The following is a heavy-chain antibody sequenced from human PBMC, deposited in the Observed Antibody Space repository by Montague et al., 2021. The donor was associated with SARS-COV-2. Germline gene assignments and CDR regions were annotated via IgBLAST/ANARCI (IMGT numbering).Heavy chain of an antibody. J-gene: IGHJ4*02. Sequence: TLSLTRTVSGTSIRSGGYYWTWIRQHPGKGLEWIEYIFHTGRAYYNPSLETRVNISVDTSNNLFSLRLSSVTAADTAMYFCARVRLFYYLDYWGQGTLVTVSS. D-gene: IGHD2/OR15-2a*01. CDR1: GTSIRSGGYY. CDR2: IFHTGRA. V-gene: IGHV4-31*03. CDR3: ARVRLFYYLDY.